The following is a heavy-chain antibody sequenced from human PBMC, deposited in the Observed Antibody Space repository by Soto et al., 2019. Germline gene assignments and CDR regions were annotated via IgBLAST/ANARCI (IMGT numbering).Heavy chain of an antibody. Sequence: QVQLVESGGGVVQPGRSLRLSCAASGFTFSSYGMHWVRQAPGKGLEWVAIIWYDGSNKYYADSVKGRFTISRDNSKNTLYLQMNSLRAEDTAVYYCARDLSLRAVAGTNRGMGYWGQGTLVTVSS. CDR2: IWYDGSNK. CDR1: GFTFSSYG. D-gene: IGHD6-19*01. CDR3: ARDLSLRAVAGTNRGMGY. V-gene: IGHV3-33*01. J-gene: IGHJ4*02.